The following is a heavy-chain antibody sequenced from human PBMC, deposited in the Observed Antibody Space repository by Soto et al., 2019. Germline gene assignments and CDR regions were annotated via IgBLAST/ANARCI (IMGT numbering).Heavy chain of an antibody. CDR1: GDSVSSNSAA. CDR2: TYYRSKWYN. CDR3: ARDRGYYDSSGYRNWFDP. V-gene: IGHV6-1*01. Sequence: SQTLSLTCAISGDSVSSNSAAWNWIRQSPSRGLEWLGRTYYRSKWYNDYAVSVKSRITINPDTSKNQFSLQLNSVTPEDTAVDYCARDRGYYDSSGYRNWFDPWGQGTLVTVSS. J-gene: IGHJ5*02. D-gene: IGHD3-22*01.